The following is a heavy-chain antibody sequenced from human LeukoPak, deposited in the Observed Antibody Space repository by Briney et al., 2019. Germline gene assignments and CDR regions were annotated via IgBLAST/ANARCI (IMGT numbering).Heavy chain of an antibody. D-gene: IGHD6-19*01. V-gene: IGHV4-59*06. CDR3: ASWGSGATDAFDI. J-gene: IGHJ3*02. CDR1: GGSISSYY. CDR2: IYYSGST. Sequence: SETLSLTCTVSGGSISSYYWSWIRQHPGKGLEWIGYIYYSGSTYYNPSLKSRVTISVDTSKNQFSLKLSSVTAADTAVYYCASWGSGATDAFDIWGQGTMVTVSS.